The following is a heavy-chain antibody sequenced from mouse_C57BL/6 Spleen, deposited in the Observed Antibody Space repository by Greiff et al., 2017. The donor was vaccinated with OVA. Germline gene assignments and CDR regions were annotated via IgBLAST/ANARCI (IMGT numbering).Heavy chain of an antibody. CDR1: GFTFSSYG. CDR2: ISSGGSYT. Sequence: EVKLVESGGDLVKPGGSLKLSCAASGFTFSSYGMSWVRQTPDKRLEWVATISSGGSYTYYPDSVKGRFTISRDNAKNTLYLQMSSLKSEDTAMYYRARPAYYYAMDYWGQGTSVTVCS. J-gene: IGHJ4*01. CDR3: ARPAYYYAMDY. V-gene: IGHV5-6*01.